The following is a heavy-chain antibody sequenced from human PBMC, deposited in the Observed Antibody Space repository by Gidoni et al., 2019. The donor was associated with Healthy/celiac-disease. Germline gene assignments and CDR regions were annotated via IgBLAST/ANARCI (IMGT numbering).Heavy chain of an antibody. V-gene: IGHV3-73*01. D-gene: IGHD6-19*01. CDR1: GVTLRGSA. CDR3: MGGSSGWRDDY. Sequence: EVQLGESGGGVVQPGGSLKLSGAAAGVTLRGSAMPWVRQASGKGLEWVGLIRSKANSSATAFAASVKGRFTISRDDSKNTAYLQMNSLKTEDTAVYYCMGGSSGWRDDYWGQGTLVTVSS. J-gene: IGHJ4*02. CDR2: IRSKANSSAT.